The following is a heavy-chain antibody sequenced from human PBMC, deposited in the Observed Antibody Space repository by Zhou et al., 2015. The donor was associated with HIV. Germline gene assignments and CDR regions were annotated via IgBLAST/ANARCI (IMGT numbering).Heavy chain of an antibody. Sequence: QVQLVQSGAEVKKPGSSVKVSCKASGGTFNTYEISWVRQAPGQGLEWMGGIIPIFGTASYAQRFQGRVTITADKSTSTAYMDLSSLRSEDTAVYYCARRGIQQWFDSFDIWGQGTTVTVSS. CDR1: GGTFNTYE. V-gene: IGHV1-69*06. CDR2: IIPIFGTA. J-gene: IGHJ3*02. D-gene: IGHD5-18*01. CDR3: ARRGIQQWFDSFDI.